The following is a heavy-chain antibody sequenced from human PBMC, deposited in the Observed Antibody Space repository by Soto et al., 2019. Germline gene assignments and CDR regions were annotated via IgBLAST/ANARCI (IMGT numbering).Heavy chain of an antibody. D-gene: IGHD3-10*01. Sequence: PGGSLRLSCAASGFTFSSYWMSWVRQVPGKGLEWVANIKQDGSEKYYVDSVKGRFTISRDNAKNSLYLQMNSLRAEDTAVYYGTNAGVQHGDLFDFWSQGVLVSVSS. CDR2: IKQDGSEK. V-gene: IGHV3-7*03. J-gene: IGHJ4*02. CDR3: TNAGVQHGDLFDF. CDR1: GFTFSSYW.